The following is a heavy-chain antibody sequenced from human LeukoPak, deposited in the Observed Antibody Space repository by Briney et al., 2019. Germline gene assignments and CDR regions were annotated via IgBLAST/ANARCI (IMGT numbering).Heavy chain of an antibody. J-gene: IGHJ4*02. CDR2: IYYSGST. V-gene: IGHV4-59*12. D-gene: IGHD3-22*01. CDR1: GGSISSYY. CDR3: ARIDYDSSGYSY. Sequence: PSETLSLTCTVSGGSISSYYWSWIRQPPGKGLEWIGYIYYSGSTYYNPSLKSRVTISVDTSKNQFSLKLSSVTAADTAVYYCARIDYDSSGYSYWGQGTLVTVSS.